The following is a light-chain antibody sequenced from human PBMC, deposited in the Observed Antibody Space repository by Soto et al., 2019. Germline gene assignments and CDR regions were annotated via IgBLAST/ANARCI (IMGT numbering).Light chain of an antibody. CDR3: RQYDRSPGFA. CDR1: QSVSSNF. V-gene: IGKV3-20*01. Sequence: IVLTQPPGTLSLSRGGSGSLSCRASQSVSSNFLAWYQEKPGQATRLIIYGASSRANGIPDRFSGSGSGTDFTLTISRLEPEDFALYDCRQYDRSPGFAFGGGTKVDIK. J-gene: IGKJ4*01. CDR2: GAS.